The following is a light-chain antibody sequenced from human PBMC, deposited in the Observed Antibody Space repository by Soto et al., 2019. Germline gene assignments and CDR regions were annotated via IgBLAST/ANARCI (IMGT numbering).Light chain of an antibody. CDR2: DVS. CDR1: SSDVGGYKY. Sequence: QSALTQPASVSGSPGQSITISCTGTSSDVGGYKYVSWYQQYPGKAPKLMIYDVSNRPSGVSNRFSGSKSANTASLTISGLQAEDEADYYCSSYTSSSTLVFGGGTKVTVL. CDR3: SSYTSSSTLV. V-gene: IGLV2-14*01. J-gene: IGLJ2*01.